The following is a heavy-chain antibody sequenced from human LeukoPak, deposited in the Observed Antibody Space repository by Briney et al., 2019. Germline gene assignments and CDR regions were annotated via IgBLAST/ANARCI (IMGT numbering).Heavy chain of an antibody. CDR2: MNRDGSEV. J-gene: IGHJ4*02. CDR3: ARGIDEWLYLNY. V-gene: IGHV3-7*04. Sequence: GGSLRLSCAASGFPFAPFWMTWVRQAPGKGPEFVATMNRDGSEVAYGSSVRGRFTISRDNAKNSLYLQMYSLRAEDTAVCYCARGIDEWLYLNYWGQGALVTVSS. CDR1: GFPFAPFW. D-gene: IGHD3-3*01.